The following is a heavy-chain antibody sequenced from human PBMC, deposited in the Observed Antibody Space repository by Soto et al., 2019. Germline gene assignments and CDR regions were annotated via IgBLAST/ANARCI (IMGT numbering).Heavy chain of an antibody. CDR3: ARGIQYRYGMDV. Sequence: EVQLVESGGGLVQPGGSLRLSCAAAGFTFSDHWMHWVRQAPGKGLVWVSRINGDGTNTFYADSVKGRFSISRDNAKNTVYLHMYSLRCEDTAVYYCARGIQYRYGMDVWGQGTTVTVSS. CDR2: INGDGTNT. V-gene: IGHV3-74*01. J-gene: IGHJ6*02. CDR1: GFTFSDHW. D-gene: IGHD4-4*01.